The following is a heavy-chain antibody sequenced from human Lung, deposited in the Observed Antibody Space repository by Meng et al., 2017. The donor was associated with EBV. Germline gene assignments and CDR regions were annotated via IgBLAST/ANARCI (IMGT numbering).Heavy chain of an antibody. Sequence: RSEEEVKKSWASGKVSGAASGVIFSGCTMGWVLQAPGQGFEWVGGISTMVGLATYAEKFQGRVTITAEESTSTAYMEVNSLTFEDTAVYYCARGTSDYVWGGYRYFDYWGQGTLVTVSS. CDR3: ARGTSDYVWGGYRYFDY. J-gene: IGHJ4*02. D-gene: IGHD3-16*02. CDR1: GVIFSGCT. CDR2: ISTMVGLA. V-gene: IGHV1-69*01.